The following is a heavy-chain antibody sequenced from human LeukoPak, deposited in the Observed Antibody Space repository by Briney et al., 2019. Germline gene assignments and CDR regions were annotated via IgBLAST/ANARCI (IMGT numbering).Heavy chain of an antibody. Sequence: PGRSLRLSCAASGFTFSSYTMKWVRQAPGKGLEWVSSISSRSSYIYYADSVKGRFTISRDNAESSLYLQMNSLRAEDTAVYYCARNTWFGEGIDAFDIWGQGTMVTVSS. CDR1: GFTFSSYT. D-gene: IGHD3-10*01. CDR2: ISSRSSYI. CDR3: ARNTWFGEGIDAFDI. J-gene: IGHJ3*02. V-gene: IGHV3-21*01.